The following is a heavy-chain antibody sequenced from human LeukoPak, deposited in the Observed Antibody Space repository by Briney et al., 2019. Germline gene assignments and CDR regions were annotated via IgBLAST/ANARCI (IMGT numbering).Heavy chain of an antibody. J-gene: IGHJ5*02. V-gene: IGHV1-69*01. D-gene: IGHD6-13*01. CDR3: ARVREYSSSWYIWFDP. CDR1: GGTFSSYA. Sequence: ASVKVSCKASGGTFSSYAISWVRQAPGQGLEWMGGIIPIFGTANYAQKFQGRVTITADESTSTAYMELSSLRSEDTAVYYCARVREYSSSWYIWFDPWGHGTLVTVSS. CDR2: IIPIFGTA.